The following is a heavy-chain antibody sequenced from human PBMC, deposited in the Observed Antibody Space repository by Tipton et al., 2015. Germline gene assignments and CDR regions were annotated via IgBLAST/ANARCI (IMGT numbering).Heavy chain of an antibody. D-gene: IGHD3-10*01. V-gene: IGHV3-23*01. CDR3: ARGPGAMVRGVIGNLDYGMDV. Sequence: SLRLSCAASGFIFSTYIMTWVRQAPGKGLEWVSVLSSSGGGIYYADSVKGRFTISRDNSKNTLYLQMNSLRAEDTAVYYCARGPGAMVRGVIGNLDYGMDVWGQGTTVTVSS. J-gene: IGHJ6*02. CDR1: GFIFSTYI. CDR2: LSSSGGGI.